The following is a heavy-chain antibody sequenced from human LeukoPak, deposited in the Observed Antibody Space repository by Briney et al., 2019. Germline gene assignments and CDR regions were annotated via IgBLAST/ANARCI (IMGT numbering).Heavy chain of an antibody. CDR3: ASDYGYPNNAFDV. CDR2: IYPADSDT. V-gene: IGHV5-51*01. Sequence: GESLKISCKGSGYRFTNYWIGWARQMPGKGLEGMGMIYPADSDTRYRPSLQGQVTISDDKSISTAYLQWISLKASDTAIYYCASDYGYPNNAFDVWGQGTMVKVSS. D-gene: IGHD4-17*01. J-gene: IGHJ3*01. CDR1: GYRFTNYW.